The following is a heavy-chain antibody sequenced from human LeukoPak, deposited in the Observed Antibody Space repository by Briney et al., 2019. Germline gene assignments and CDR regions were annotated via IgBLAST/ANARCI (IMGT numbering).Heavy chain of an antibody. CDR1: GFTFSSYW. CDR2: IKQDGSEK. J-gene: IGHJ6*02. CDR3: ARDRAAGTWNYYYYGMDV. D-gene: IGHD6-13*01. Sequence: GSLRLSCAASGFTFSSYWMSWVRQAPGKGLEWVANIKQDGSEKYYVDSVKGRFTISRDNAKNSLYLQMNSLRVEDTAVYYCARDRAAGTWNYYYYGMDVWGQGTTVTVSS. V-gene: IGHV3-7*03.